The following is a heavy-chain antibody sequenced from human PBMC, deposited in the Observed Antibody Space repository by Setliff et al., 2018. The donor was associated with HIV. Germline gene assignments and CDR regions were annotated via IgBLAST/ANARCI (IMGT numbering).Heavy chain of an antibody. D-gene: IGHD6-19*01. CDR2: IIPILGSA. V-gene: IGHV1-69*10. J-gene: IGHJ6*03. Sequence: SVKVSCKSSGGTFSSYAISWVRQAPGQGLEWMGGIIPILGSANYAQKFQGRVTITADKSTSTAYMELSSLRSEDTAVYYCARRAGHTNYFYYMDVWGKGTTVTVS. CDR3: ARRAGHTNYFYYMDV. CDR1: GGTFSSYA.